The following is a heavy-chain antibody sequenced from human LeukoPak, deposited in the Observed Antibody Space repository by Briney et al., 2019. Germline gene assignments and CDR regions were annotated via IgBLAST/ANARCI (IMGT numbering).Heavy chain of an antibody. J-gene: IGHJ4*01. Sequence: GGSLRLSCAASGFTFSSYTMNWVRQAPGKGLEWVSSIAGSSGYISYADSVKGRFTISRDNAKKSLCLQMTSLTAEDTAVYYCARDRGAYCGGDCYLGFDYWGRGTLVTVSS. CDR2: IAGSSGYI. CDR3: ARDRGAYCGGDCYLGFDY. D-gene: IGHD2-21*02. CDR1: GFTFSSYT. V-gene: IGHV3-21*01.